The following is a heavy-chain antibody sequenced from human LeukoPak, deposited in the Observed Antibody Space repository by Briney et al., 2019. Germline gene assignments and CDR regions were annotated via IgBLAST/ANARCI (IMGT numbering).Heavy chain of an antibody. D-gene: IGHD6-19*01. CDR3: ARDPYSSGWPSYYYYGMDV. J-gene: IGHJ6*02. Sequence: GGSLRLSCAASGFTFSSYWMSWVRQAPGKGLEWVANIKQDGSEKYYVDSAKGRFTISRDNAKNSLYLQMNSLRAEDTAVYYCARDPYSSGWPSYYYYGMDVWGQGTTVTVSS. V-gene: IGHV3-7*01. CDR1: GFTFSSYW. CDR2: IKQDGSEK.